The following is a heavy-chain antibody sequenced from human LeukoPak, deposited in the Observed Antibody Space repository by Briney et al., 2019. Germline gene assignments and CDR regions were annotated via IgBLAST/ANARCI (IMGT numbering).Heavy chain of an antibody. V-gene: IGHV4-39*01. J-gene: IGHJ5*02. Sequence: SETLSLTCTVSGGSISSSSYYWGWIRQPPGKGLEWIGSIYYSGSTYYNPSLKSRVTISVDTSKNQFSLKLSSVTAADTAVYYCPSGSYYEGWFDPWGQGTLVTASS. D-gene: IGHD1-26*01. CDR1: GGSISSSSYY. CDR2: IYYSGST. CDR3: PSGSYYEGWFDP.